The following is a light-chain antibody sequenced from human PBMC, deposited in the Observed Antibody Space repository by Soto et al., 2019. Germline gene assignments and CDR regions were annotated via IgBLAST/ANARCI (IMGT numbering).Light chain of an antibody. CDR2: VNSDGSH. J-gene: IGLJ1*01. CDR3: QTWGTGIQV. V-gene: IGLV4-69*01. CDR1: SGQRKYA. Sequence: QPVLTQSPSASASLGASVKLTCTLSSGQRKYAIAWHQQKPEKGPRYLMRVNSDGSHIRGDGIPDRFSGSSSGTERYLTISSLQSEDEADYCCQTWGTGIQVFGTGTKLTVL.